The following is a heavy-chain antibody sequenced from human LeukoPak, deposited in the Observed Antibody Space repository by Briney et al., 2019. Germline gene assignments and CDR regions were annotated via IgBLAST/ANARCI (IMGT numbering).Heavy chain of an antibody. CDR2: INPSGGST. J-gene: IGHJ6*02. V-gene: IGHV1-46*01. CDR1: GYTFTSYY. CDR3: ARDVPYSSGWSYYYYYGMDV. Sequence: GASVKVSCKASGYTFTSYYMHWVRQAPGQGLEWMGIINPSGGSTSYAQKFQGRVTMTRDTSTSTVYMELSSLRSEDTAVYYCARDVPYSSGWSYYYYYGMDVWGQGTTVTVPS. D-gene: IGHD6-19*01.